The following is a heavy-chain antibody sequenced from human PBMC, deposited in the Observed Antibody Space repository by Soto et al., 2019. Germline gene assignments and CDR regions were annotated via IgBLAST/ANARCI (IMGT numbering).Heavy chain of an antibody. J-gene: IGHJ4*02. CDR3: AKNVQDDYYDSSGYDLFDY. CDR1: GFTFSSYA. V-gene: IGHV3-23*01. CDR2: ISGSGGST. Sequence: GGSLRLSCAASGFTFSSYAMSWVRQAPGKGLEWVSAISGSGGSTYYADSVKGRFTISRDNSKNTLYLQMNSLRAEDTAVYYCAKNVQDDYYDSSGYDLFDYWGQGTMVTVYS. D-gene: IGHD3-22*01.